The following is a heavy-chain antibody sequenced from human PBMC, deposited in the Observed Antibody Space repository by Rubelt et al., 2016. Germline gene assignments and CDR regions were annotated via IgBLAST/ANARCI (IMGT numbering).Heavy chain of an antibody. Sequence: QVQLQQWGAGLLKPSETLSLTCAVYGGSFSGYYWSWIRQPPGKGLEWIGEINHSGSTNYNPSLSVRVTIAVDTSKNQFSLKLSSVTAADTAVYYCARGSTIFVRFDYWGQGTLVTVSS. V-gene: IGHV4-34*01. CDR2: INHSGST. D-gene: IGHD3-3*01. J-gene: IGHJ4*02. CDR1: GGSFSGYY. CDR3: ARGSTIFVRFDY.